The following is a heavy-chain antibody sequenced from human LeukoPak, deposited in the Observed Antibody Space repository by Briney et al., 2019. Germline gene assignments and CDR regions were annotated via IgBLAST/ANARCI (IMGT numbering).Heavy chain of an antibody. V-gene: IGHV5-51*01. D-gene: IGHD2-15*01. Sequence: GESLKISCKGSGYSFTSYWIGWVRQMPGKGLEWMGIIYPGDSDTRYGPSFQGQVTISADKSISTAYLQWSSLKASDTAMYYCARVGYCSGGSCYIFDYWGQGTLVTVSS. J-gene: IGHJ4*02. CDR2: IYPGDSDT. CDR3: ARVGYCSGGSCYIFDY. CDR1: GYSFTSYW.